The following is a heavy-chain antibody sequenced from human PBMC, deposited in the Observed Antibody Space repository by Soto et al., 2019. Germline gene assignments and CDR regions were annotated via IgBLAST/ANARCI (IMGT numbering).Heavy chain of an antibody. D-gene: IGHD6-13*01. CDR1: GGSISSGGYY. CDR2: IYYSGST. CDR3: ARGPPIAAAGNFDY. V-gene: IGHV4-31*03. J-gene: IGHJ4*02. Sequence: SKTLSLTCTVSGGSISSGGYYWSWIRQHPGKGLEWIGYIYYSGSTYYNPSLKSRVTISVDTSKNQFSLKLSSVTAADTAVYYCARGPPIAAAGNFDYWGQGTLVTVSS.